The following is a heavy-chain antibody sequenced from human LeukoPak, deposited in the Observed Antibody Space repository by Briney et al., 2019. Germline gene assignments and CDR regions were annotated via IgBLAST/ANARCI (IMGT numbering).Heavy chain of an antibody. CDR1: GGSMSPYH. CDR2: IYYSGST. V-gene: IGHV4-59*08. Sequence: SETLSLTCTVSGGSMSPYHWGWIRQPPGKGLEWTGYIYYSGSTNYNPSLNSRVTISVDTSKNQFSLKLSSVTAADTAIYYCARAVSGRFDYWGQGTLVTVSS. J-gene: IGHJ4*02. CDR3: ARAVSGRFDY. D-gene: IGHD6-19*01.